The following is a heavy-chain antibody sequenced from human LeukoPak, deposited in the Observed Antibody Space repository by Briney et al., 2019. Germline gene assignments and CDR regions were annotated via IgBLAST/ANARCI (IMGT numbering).Heavy chain of an antibody. Sequence: GGSLRLSCVASGFTFSSLWMHWVRQAPGKGLVWVSRINNDEITTTYADSVKGRFTISRDNAKNALYLQMNSLRAEDTAIYYCARGGPGTGMDYWGQGALVTVSS. CDR2: INNDEITT. CDR1: GFTFSSLW. D-gene: IGHD1-1*01. CDR3: ARGGPGTGMDY. V-gene: IGHV3-74*01. J-gene: IGHJ4*02.